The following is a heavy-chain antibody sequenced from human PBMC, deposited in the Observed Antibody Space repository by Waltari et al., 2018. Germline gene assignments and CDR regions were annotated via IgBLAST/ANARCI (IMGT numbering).Heavy chain of an antibody. J-gene: IGHJ4*02. CDR1: GFTFSSYA. Sequence: EVQLLESGGGLVQPGGSLRLSCAASGFTFSSYAMSWVRTAPGQGVEWVSAISGSGGSTYYADSVKGRFTISRDNSKNTLYLQMNSLRAEDTAVYYCAKEGYDSSGYYWGYFDYWGQGTLVTVSS. CDR3: AKEGYDSSGYYWGYFDY. V-gene: IGHV3-23*01. CDR2: ISGSGGST. D-gene: IGHD3-22*01.